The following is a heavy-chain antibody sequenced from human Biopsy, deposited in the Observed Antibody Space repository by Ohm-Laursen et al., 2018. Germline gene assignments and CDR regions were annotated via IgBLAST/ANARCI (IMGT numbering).Heavy chain of an antibody. D-gene: IGHD3-22*01. CDR1: GDSISSYY. CDR2: VYYTGST. J-gene: IGHJ2*01. Sequence: SETLSLTCTVSGDSISSYYWSWIRQPPGEGLEWIGYVYYTGSTGYNPSLQSRVTISVDTSKNHFSLRLRSVTPADTAIYCARDRGYYSDRTVPGYFDLWGRGTLVTVSS. V-gene: IGHV4-59*01. CDR3: ARDRGYYSDRTVPGYFDL.